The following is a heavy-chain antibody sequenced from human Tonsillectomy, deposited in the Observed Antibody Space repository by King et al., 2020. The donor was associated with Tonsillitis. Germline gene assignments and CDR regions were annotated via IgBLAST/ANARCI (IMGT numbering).Heavy chain of an antibody. CDR1: GFTFSGYG. CDR3: AKVGAAGYGDYGWFDP. Sequence: VQLVDSGGGVVQPGRSLRLSCAASGFTFSGYGMHWVRQAPGKGLEWVAVISYDGSNKYYADSVKGRFTISRDNSKDTLHLQMNSLRAEDTAVYYCAKVGAAGYGDYGWFDPWGQGTLVTVSS. D-gene: IGHD4-17*01. V-gene: IGHV3-30*18. CDR2: ISYDGSNK. J-gene: IGHJ5*02.